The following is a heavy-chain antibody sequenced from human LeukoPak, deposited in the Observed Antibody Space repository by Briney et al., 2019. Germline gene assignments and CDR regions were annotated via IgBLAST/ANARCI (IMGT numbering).Heavy chain of an antibody. CDR1: GYTLTQLS. D-gene: IGHD6-13*01. CDR3: ATDRLSIAAAGPGDYFDY. V-gene: IGHV1-24*01. Sequence: ASVKVSCKVSGYTLTQLSMHWVRQAPGKGLEWMGGFDPEDGETIYAQKFQGRVTMTEDTSTDTAYMELSSLRPEDTAVYYCATDRLSIAAAGPGDYFDYWGQGTLVTVSS. CDR2: FDPEDGET. J-gene: IGHJ4*02.